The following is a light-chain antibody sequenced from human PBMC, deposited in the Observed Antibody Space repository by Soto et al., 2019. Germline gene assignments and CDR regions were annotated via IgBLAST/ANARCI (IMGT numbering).Light chain of an antibody. CDR2: ATS. J-gene: IGKJ1*01. CDR3: LQASSFPPT. Sequence: DIQMTQSPSSVSASVGDRITITCRASQDISSWLARYQQKPGEAPNLLIYATSSLHVGVPPRFRVSGAGTDFTLTITSLKADDFATYYCLQASSFPPTFGQGTKVEIK. V-gene: IGKV1-12*01. CDR1: QDISSW.